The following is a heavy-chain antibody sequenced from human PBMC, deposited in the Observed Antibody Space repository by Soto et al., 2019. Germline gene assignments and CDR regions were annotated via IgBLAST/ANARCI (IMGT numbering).Heavy chain of an antibody. V-gene: IGHV1-18*01. Sequence: QVQLVQSGAEVKKPGASVKVSCKASGYTFTSYGISWVRQAPGQGLEWMGWISAYNGNTNYAQKLQGRVTMTTDTPPSPAYRGGRCLRCGDTAVYYGGWARALPAGCFAPGGQGTLVTAPS. CDR3: GWARALPAGCFAP. D-gene: IGHD1-26*01. CDR2: ISAYNGNT. CDR1: GYTFTSYG. J-gene: IGHJ5*02.